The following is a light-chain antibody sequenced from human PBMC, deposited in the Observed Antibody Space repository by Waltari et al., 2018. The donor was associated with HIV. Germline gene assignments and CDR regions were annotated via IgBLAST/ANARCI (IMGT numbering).Light chain of an antibody. CDR1: QSVGDN. V-gene: IGKV3-15*01. J-gene: IGKJ2*01. CDR3: HHYDIWPYT. Sequence: IQSPGTLFVSPGERATLSCSASQSVGDNLAWYQRRSGQAPRLLLYGASTRATGIPGKFSGDGSGTNFTLTIDSVQSTDSAIYYCHHYDIWPYTFGRGT. CDR2: GAS.